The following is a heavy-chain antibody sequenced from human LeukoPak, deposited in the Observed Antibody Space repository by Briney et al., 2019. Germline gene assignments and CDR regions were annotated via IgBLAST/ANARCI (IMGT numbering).Heavy chain of an antibody. CDR2: MNPNSGNT. Sequence: GASVKVSCKASGYTFTSYDINWGRQAPGKRLEWKGWMNPNSGNTGYAQKFQGRVTMTRNTSISTAYMELSSLRSEDTAVYYCARGEVAALLDAFDIWGQGTMVTVSS. CDR1: GYTFTSYD. J-gene: IGHJ3*02. V-gene: IGHV1-8*01. CDR3: ARGEVAALLDAFDI. D-gene: IGHD2-15*01.